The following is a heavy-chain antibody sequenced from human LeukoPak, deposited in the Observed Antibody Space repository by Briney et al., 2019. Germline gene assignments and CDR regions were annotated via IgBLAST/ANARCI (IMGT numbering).Heavy chain of an antibody. CDR2: ILGSSRTI. Sequence: GGSLRLSCAASGFSFSTYSMNWVRQAPGKGLEWIAYILGSSRTIYYADSVKGRFTISRDNAKNSLYLQMNSLRAEDTAVYYCARARGPFDYWGQGTLVTVSS. CDR3: ARARGPFDY. CDR1: GFSFSTYS. J-gene: IGHJ4*02. V-gene: IGHV3-48*04.